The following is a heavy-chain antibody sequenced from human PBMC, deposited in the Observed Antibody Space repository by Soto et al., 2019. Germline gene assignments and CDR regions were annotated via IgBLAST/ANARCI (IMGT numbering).Heavy chain of an antibody. CDR2: IYYSGST. D-gene: IGHD2-2*01. CDR1: GGSISSSSYY. J-gene: IGHJ5*02. V-gene: IGHV4-39*01. Sequence: SETLSLTCTFSGGSISSSSYYWGWIRQPPGKGLEWIGSIYYSGSTYYNPSLKSRVTISVDTSKNQFSLKLSSVTAADTAVYYCARQAAAMDWFDPWGQGTLVTVSS. CDR3: ARQAAAMDWFDP.